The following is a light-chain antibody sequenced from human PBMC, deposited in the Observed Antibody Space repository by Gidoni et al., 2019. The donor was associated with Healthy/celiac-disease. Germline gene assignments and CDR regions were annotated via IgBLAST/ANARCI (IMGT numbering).Light chain of an antibody. CDR1: QSVGSSY. Sequence: EIVLTQSPGTLSLSPGKRATLSCRASQSVGSSYLAWYQQKPGQAPRLLIYGASSRATGIPDRFSGSGSGTDFTLNISRLEPEDFAVYYCQQYGSSPWTFGQGTKVEIK. CDR3: QQYGSSPWT. V-gene: IGKV3-20*01. CDR2: GAS. J-gene: IGKJ1*01.